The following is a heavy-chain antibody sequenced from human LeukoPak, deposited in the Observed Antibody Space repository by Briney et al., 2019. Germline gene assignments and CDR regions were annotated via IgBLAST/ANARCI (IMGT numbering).Heavy chain of an antibody. J-gene: IGHJ4*02. D-gene: IGHD2-21*02. CDR3: ARDPRKTDYFDY. V-gene: IGHV3-74*01. CDR2: INTDGSST. CDR1: GFTFSSYW. Sequence: GGSLRLPCAASGFTFSSYWMHWVRQAPGKGLVWVSRINTDGSSTSYADSVKGRFTISRDNAKNTLYLQMNSLRAEDTAVYYCARDPRKTDYFDYWGQGTLVTVSS.